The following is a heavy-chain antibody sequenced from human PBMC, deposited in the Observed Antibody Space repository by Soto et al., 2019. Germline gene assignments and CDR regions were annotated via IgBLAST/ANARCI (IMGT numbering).Heavy chain of an antibody. D-gene: IGHD1-26*01. CDR1: GYSISSSNW. V-gene: IGHV4-28*01. Sequence: SETLSLTCAVSGYSISSSNWWGWIRQPPGKGLEWIGYIYYSGTTYYNPSLKSRVTMLVDTSKNQFSLKLTSVTAVDTAVYYCARRETQGPIDYWGQGTLVTVS. J-gene: IGHJ4*02. CDR3: ARRETQGPIDY. CDR2: IYYSGTT.